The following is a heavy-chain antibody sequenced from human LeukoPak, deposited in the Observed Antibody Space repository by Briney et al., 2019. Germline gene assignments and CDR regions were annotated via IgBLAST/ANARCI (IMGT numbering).Heavy chain of an antibody. Sequence: ASVKVFCKASGYTFTSYDINWVRQATGQGLEWMGWMNPNSGNTGYAQKFQGRVTMTRNTSISTAYMELSSLRSEDTAVYYCARSIAHCSSTSCYVVPDPWGQGTLVTVSS. CDR3: ARSIAHCSSTSCYVVPDP. CDR2: MNPNSGNT. V-gene: IGHV1-8*01. J-gene: IGHJ5*02. D-gene: IGHD2-2*01. CDR1: GYTFTSYD.